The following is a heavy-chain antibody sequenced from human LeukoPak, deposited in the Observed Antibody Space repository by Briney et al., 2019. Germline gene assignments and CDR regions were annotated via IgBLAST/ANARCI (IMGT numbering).Heavy chain of an antibody. CDR3: ARAPEPTVVTHRGEYYYYYMDV. CDR1: GGTFSSYA. D-gene: IGHD4-23*01. Sequence: SVKVSCKASGGTFSSYAISWVRQAAGQGLEWMGGIIPIFGAANYAQKFQGRVTITTDESTSTAYMELSSLRSEDTAVYYCARAPEPTVVTHRGEYYYYYMDVWGKGTTVTVSS. V-gene: IGHV1-69*05. J-gene: IGHJ6*03. CDR2: IIPIFGAA.